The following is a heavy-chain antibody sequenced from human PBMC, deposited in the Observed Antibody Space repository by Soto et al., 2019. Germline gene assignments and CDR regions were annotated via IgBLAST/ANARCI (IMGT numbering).Heavy chain of an antibody. CDR1: AFSLTTNTVG. Sequence: QITLKESGPTLVSPTQTLTLTGTFSAFSLTTNTVGVGWIRQPTGKALKWLTNIYGDDAKWYSPSLKNRLTNTENPSRNLVGLSKSNRNPVDTASYYCVHPPARCSGTACNYFDFWGLGTLVTVSS. J-gene: IGHJ4*02. CDR2: IYGDDAK. V-gene: IGHV2-5*02. D-gene: IGHD2-15*01. CDR3: VHPPARCSGTACNYFDF.